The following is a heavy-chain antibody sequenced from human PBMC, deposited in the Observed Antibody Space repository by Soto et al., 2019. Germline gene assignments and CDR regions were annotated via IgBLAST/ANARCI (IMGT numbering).Heavy chain of an antibody. J-gene: IGHJ5*02. CDR3: VRGGGGGLFDP. Sequence: PGGSLRLSCAGSGFTFGDSYMSWIRQAPGKGLEWLSYISPGSRYPAYADSVKGRFTISRDNARRSLFLQMTSLTAEDPAMYYCVRGGGGGLFDPWGQGTMVTVSS. V-gene: IGHV3-11*06. CDR2: ISPGSRYP. CDR1: GFTFGDSY. D-gene: IGHD2-15*01.